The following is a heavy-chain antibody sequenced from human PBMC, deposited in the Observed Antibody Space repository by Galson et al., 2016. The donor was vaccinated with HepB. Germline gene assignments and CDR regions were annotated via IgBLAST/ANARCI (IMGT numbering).Heavy chain of an antibody. Sequence: SLRLSCAASGFTFDDYAMSWVRQVPGKGLEWVSGLNWNGGRIGYVDSVKGRFTISRDNAKNSLYLQMNSLRVEDTARYYCARGGYCSSTRCQDNYYYYGMDVWGQGTTVTVSS. CDR2: LNWNGGRI. CDR3: ARGGYCSSTRCQDNYYYYGMDV. J-gene: IGHJ6*02. V-gene: IGHV3-20*04. D-gene: IGHD2-2*01. CDR1: GFTFDDYA.